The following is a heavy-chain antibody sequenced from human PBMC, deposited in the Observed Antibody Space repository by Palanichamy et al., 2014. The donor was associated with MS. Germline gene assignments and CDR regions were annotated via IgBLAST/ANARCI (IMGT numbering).Heavy chain of an antibody. Sequence: QVQLVQSGAEVKKPGSSVKVSYKASGGTFSRYSISWVRQAPGQGLEWMGRITPILGTADYAQKFQGRVTITADKSTTTTFMQLSSLRSEDTAVYYCARDRGGGDQDWGQGTLVTVSS. J-gene: IGHJ4*02. CDR1: GGTFSRYS. CDR2: ITPILGTA. V-gene: IGHV1-69*08. D-gene: IGHD2-21*02. CDR3: ARDRGGGDQD.